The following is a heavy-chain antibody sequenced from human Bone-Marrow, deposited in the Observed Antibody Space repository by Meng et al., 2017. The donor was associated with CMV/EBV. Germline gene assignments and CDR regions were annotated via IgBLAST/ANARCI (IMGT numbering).Heavy chain of an antibody. D-gene: IGHD6-19*01. CDR3: ARESITVGATEFDY. CDR1: GGTFSSYA. V-gene: IGHV1-2*02. J-gene: IGHJ4*02. CDR2: INPKSGGT. Sequence: ASVKVSCKASGGTFSSYAISWVRQAPGQGLEWMGWINPKSGGTKYAQKFQGRVTMTRDTSISTVYMDLSSLRSDDTAVYYCARESITVGATEFDYWGQGTLVTVSS.